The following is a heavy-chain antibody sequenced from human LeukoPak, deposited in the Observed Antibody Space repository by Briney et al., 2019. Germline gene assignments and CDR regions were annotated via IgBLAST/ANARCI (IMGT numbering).Heavy chain of an antibody. CDR2: IRYDGSNK. CDR3: AKRLLVPAAIGIRGPFDY. Sequence: PGRSLRLSCTASGFTFGDYAMSWVRQAPGKGLEWVAFIRYDGSNKYYADSVKGRFTISRDNSKNTLYLQMNSLRAEDTAVYYCAKRLLVPAAIGIRGPFDYWGQGTLVTVSS. CDR1: GFTFGDYA. D-gene: IGHD2-2*02. V-gene: IGHV3-30*02. J-gene: IGHJ4*02.